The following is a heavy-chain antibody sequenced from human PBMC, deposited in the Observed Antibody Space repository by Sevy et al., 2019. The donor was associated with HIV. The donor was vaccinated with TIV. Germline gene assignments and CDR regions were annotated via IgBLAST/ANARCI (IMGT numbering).Heavy chain of an antibody. V-gene: IGHV1-2*02. D-gene: IGHD5-12*01. Sequence: ASVKVSCKASGYTFTGYYMHWVRQAPGQGLEWMGWINPNSGGTNYAQKFQGRVTMTRDTSISTAYMELSRLRSDDTAVYYCARSTRWLPNPDFDYWGQGTLVTVSS. CDR1: GYTFTGYY. CDR2: INPNSGGT. J-gene: IGHJ4*02. CDR3: ARSTRWLPNPDFDY.